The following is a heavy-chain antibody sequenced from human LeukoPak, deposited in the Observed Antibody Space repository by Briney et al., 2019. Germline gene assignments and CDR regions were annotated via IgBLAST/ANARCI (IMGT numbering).Heavy chain of an antibody. CDR1: GFTFSSYD. D-gene: IGHD3-10*01. V-gene: IGHV3-21*01. CDR2: IRPSGDNT. Sequence: GGALRLSCAASGFTFSSYDMTWVRQAPGRGLEWVSSIRPSGDNTYYGDSVKGRFTISRDNAKNSLYLQMNSLRAEDTAVYYCARWSGGFSGIDYWGQGTLVTVSS. CDR3: ARWSGGFSGIDY. J-gene: IGHJ4*02.